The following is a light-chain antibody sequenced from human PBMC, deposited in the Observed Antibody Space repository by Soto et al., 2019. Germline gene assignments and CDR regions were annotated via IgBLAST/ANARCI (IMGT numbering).Light chain of an antibody. CDR3: QQYNSYWRT. V-gene: IGKV1-5*01. CDR2: DAS. J-gene: IGKJ1*01. CDR1: QSISSW. Sequence: DIQMTQSPSTLSASVGDRVTITCRASQSISSWLAWYQQKPGKAPKRLIYDASSLESGGPSKFSGSGSGTEVTLTVSSLQPDDFATYLCQQYNSYWRTFGQGTKVEIK.